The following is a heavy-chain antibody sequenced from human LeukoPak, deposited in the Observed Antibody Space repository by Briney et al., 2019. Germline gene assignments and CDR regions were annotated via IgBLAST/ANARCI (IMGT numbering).Heavy chain of an antibody. CDR2: VRYHGSDK. V-gene: IGHV3-33*01. CDR1: GFTFSSHG. D-gene: IGHD5-24*01. J-gene: IGHJ4*02. CDR3: ARTGGRDGYGLDS. Sequence: GGSLRLSCAASGFTFSSHGMHWVRQAPGKGLEWVAVVRYHGSDKNYADSVKGRFTVSRDNSKNTAYLQMNSLRVEDTALYYCARTGGRDGYGLDSWGQGTLVTVS.